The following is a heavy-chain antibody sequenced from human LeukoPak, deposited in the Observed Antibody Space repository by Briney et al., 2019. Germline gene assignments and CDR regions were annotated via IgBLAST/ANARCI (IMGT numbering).Heavy chain of an antibody. D-gene: IGHD3-10*01. V-gene: IGHV3-23*01. CDR3: AKGRVWFGELFDY. Sequence: GGSLRLSCAASGFTFSSYAMSWVRLAPGKGLEWVSAISGSGGSTYYADSVKGRFTISRDNSKNTLYLQMNSLRAEDTAVYYCAKGRVWFGELFDYWGQGTLVTVSS. J-gene: IGHJ4*02. CDR1: GFTFSSYA. CDR2: ISGSGGST.